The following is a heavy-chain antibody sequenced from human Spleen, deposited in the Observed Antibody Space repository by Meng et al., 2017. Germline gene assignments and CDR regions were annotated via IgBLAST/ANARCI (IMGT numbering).Heavy chain of an antibody. CDR1: GFTVSSNY. Sequence: EGPLGVVGGGLIQAGGSLRLSCAASGFTVSSNYMSWVRQAPGKGLEWVSVIYSCGSTYYADSVKGRFTISRDNSKNIMYLQLNSLRSEDTAVYYCARGWLPFDYWGQGTLVTVSS. V-gene: IGHV3-66*03. J-gene: IGHJ4*02. CDR2: IYSCGST. CDR3: ARGWLPFDY. D-gene: IGHD5-24*01.